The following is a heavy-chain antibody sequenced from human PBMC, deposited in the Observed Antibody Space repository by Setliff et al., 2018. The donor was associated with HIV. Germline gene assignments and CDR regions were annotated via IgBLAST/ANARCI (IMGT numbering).Heavy chain of an antibody. J-gene: IGHJ3*02. CDR2: IISILEIT. V-gene: IGHV1-69*10. CDR1: GGTSSTHA. CDR3: AGPRGDEAFDI. Sequence: GASVMVSCKASGGTSSTHAMNWVRQAPGQGLEWIGQIISILEITDYAQKLQGRVTITADGPTNTFYMELSGLRSDDTAVYYCAGPRGDEAFDIWGQGTMVTVSS. D-gene: IGHD3-10*01.